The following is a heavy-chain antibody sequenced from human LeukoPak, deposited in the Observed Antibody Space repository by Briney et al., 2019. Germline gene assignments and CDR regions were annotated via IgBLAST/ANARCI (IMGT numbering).Heavy chain of an antibody. CDR3: GRDALVGYFSYYYMDV. V-gene: IGHV4-34*01. D-gene: IGHD2-15*01. CDR2: INHSGST. CDR1: GGSFSGYY. J-gene: IGHJ6*03. Sequence: SETLSLTCAVYGGSFSGYYWSWIRQPPGKRLEWIGEINHSGSTNYNPSLKSRVTISIDTSKNQFSLKLSSVTAADTAVYYCGRDALVGYFSYYYMDVWGKGTTVTVSS.